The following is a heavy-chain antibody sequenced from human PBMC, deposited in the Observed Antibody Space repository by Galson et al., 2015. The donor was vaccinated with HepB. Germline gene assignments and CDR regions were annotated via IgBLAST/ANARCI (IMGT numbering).Heavy chain of an antibody. J-gene: IGHJ4*02. CDR1: GFSLTTGKMR. D-gene: IGHD3-22*01. V-gene: IGHV2-70*04. CDR3: ARMRYYYDRRYLYYFDY. CDR2: IDWDDDK. Sequence: PALVKPTQTLTLTCTFSGFSLTTGKMRVSWIRQPPGKALEWLARIDWDDDKVYSTSLRARLTISKDTSKNQVVLTMTNMDPVDTATYYCARMRYYYDRRYLYYFDYWGQGALVTVSS.